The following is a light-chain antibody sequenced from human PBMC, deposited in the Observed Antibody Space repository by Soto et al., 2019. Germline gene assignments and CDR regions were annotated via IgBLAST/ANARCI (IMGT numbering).Light chain of an antibody. J-gene: IGLJ2*01. CDR1: TSDVGGYNY. Sequence: QSALTQPASVSGSPGQPITISCTGTTSDVGGYNYVSWYQQHPGKAPKLMIYDVSHRPSGVSNRFSGSKTGNTASLTISGLQAEDEADYYCTSFTSGSNVVFGGGTKLTVL. CDR2: DVS. V-gene: IGLV2-14*01. CDR3: TSFTSGSNVV.